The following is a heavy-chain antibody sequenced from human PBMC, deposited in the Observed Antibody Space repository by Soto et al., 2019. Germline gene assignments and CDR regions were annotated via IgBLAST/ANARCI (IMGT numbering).Heavy chain of an antibody. CDR2: ISYDGSNK. V-gene: IGHV3-30*18. J-gene: IGHJ6*02. CDR3: AKDLDYPEGTDYGMDV. CDR1: GFTFSSYG. D-gene: IGHD3-3*01. Sequence: GGSLRLSCAASGFTFSSYGMHWVRQAPGKGLEWVAVISYDGSNKYYADSVKGRFTISRDNSKNTLYLQMNSLRAEDTAVYYCAKDLDYPEGTDYGMDVWGQGTTVTVSS.